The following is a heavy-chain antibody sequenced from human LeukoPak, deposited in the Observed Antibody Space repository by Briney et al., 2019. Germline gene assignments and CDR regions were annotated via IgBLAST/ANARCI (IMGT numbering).Heavy chain of an antibody. V-gene: IGHV3-23*01. D-gene: IGHD6-25*01. J-gene: IGHJ4*02. Sequence: GGSLRLSCAASGFTFSSYFMSWVRQAPGKGLEWVSTIDVSGGSTYYADSVKGRFTISRDNSKNTLYLQMNSLRADDTAVYYCAKDRRLASFDYGGQGTLVTVSS. CDR3: AKDRRLASFDY. CDR2: IDVSGGST. CDR1: GFTFSSYF.